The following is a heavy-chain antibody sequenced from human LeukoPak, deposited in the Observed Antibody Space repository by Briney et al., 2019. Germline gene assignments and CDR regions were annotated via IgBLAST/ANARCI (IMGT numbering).Heavy chain of an antibody. CDR3: AKIQVSVDY. V-gene: IGHV3-23*01. CDR2: ISGSGGST. CDR1: GFTFSNYA. Sequence: PGGSLRLSCAGSGFTFSNYALSWVRQAPGKGLEWVSAISGSGGSTYYADSVKGRFTISRDNSKNTLYLQMNSLRAEDTAVYYCAKIQVSVDYWGQGTLVTVSS. J-gene: IGHJ4*02. D-gene: IGHD3-10*01.